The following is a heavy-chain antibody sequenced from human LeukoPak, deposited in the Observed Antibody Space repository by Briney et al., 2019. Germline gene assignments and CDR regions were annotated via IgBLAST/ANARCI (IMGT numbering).Heavy chain of an antibody. Sequence: GGSLRLSCAASGFTFSSYSMNWVRQAPGKGLEWVSYISSSSSYIYYADSVKGRFTISRDNAKNSLYLQMNSLRAEDTAVYYCARDSGDGYNYGDAFDIWGQGTMVTVSS. CDR2: ISSSSSYI. D-gene: IGHD5-24*01. CDR1: GFTFSSYS. V-gene: IGHV3-21*01. CDR3: ARDSGDGYNYGDAFDI. J-gene: IGHJ3*02.